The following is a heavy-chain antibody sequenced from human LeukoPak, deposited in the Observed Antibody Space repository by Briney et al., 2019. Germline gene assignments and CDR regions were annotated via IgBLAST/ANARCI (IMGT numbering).Heavy chain of an antibody. CDR2: ISYDGSHK. CDR1: GFTFSSYG. J-gene: IGHJ6*02. V-gene: IGHV3-30*03. CDR3: SASRPHYGDYYGLDV. D-gene: IGHD4/OR15-4a*01. Sequence: GGSLRLSCAASGFTFSSYGMHWVRQAPGKGLEWVAVISYDGSHKYSADSVKGRFTISRDNSKNTLYLQMNSLRTEDTAVYFCSASRPHYGDYYGLDVWGHGTAVTVSS.